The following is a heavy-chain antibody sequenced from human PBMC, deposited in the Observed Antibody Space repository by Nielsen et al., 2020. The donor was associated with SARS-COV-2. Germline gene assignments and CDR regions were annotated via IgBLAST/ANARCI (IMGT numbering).Heavy chain of an antibody. V-gene: IGHV3-21*01. D-gene: IGHD2-8*01. Sequence: GESLKISCAASGLTFSTYSIMWVRQAPGKGLEWVSHINASGSYKYYADSVKGRFTISRDNAKNSVYLQMNSLRAEDTAVYYCATDQYCPNGICSSGGRDYWGQGTLVAVSS. CDR1: GLTFSTYS. CDR3: ATDQYCPNGICSSGGRDY. J-gene: IGHJ4*02. CDR2: INASGSYK.